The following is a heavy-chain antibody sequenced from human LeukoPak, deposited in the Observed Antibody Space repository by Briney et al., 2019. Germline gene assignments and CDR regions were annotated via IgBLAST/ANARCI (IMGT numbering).Heavy chain of an antibody. D-gene: IGHD3-22*01. J-gene: IGHJ5*02. CDR1: GGSFSGYY. CDR3: ARGNYYDSSGYSFWFDP. Sequence: SETLSLTCAVYGGSFSGYYWTWIRQPPGKGLEWIGEINHSGSTNYNYKPSLKSRVTISVDTSENQFSLKLSSVTAADTAVYYCARGNYYDSSGYSFWFDPWGQGTLVTVSS. V-gene: IGHV4-34*01. CDR2: INHSGST.